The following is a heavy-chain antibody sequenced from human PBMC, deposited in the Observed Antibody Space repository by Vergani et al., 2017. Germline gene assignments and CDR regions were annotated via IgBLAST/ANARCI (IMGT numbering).Heavy chain of an antibody. CDR3: ATYCSASCTEYYFDY. CDR1: GFTFRSYW. J-gene: IGHJ4*02. D-gene: IGHD2-15*01. V-gene: IGHV3-7*01. CDR2: IRGDEGEK. Sequence: EVQLVESGGGLVQPGGSLRLSCAASGFTFRSYWMSWVRQAPEKGLEWVANIRGDEGEKRYADSVKGRFTISRDNAKNSLYLQVNSLRADDTAVYYCATYCSASCTEYYFDYWGQGILVTVSS.